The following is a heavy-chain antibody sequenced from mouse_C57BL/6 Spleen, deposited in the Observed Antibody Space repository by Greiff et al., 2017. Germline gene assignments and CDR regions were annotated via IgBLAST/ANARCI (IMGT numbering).Heavy chain of an antibody. CDR1: GYTFTSYW. D-gene: IGHD1-1*01. Sequence: QVQLQQPGAELVRPGSSVKLSCKASGYTFTSYWMAWVKQRPGQSLEWIGNIYPCGSYTHYNHKFKDKATLTGDKSSSTAYMQLSRLTSEDSAIYYCARPPCGSSSFDYWGQGTTLTVSS. CDR3: ARPPCGSSSFDY. J-gene: IGHJ2*01. V-gene: IGHV1-61*01. CDR2: IYPCGSYT.